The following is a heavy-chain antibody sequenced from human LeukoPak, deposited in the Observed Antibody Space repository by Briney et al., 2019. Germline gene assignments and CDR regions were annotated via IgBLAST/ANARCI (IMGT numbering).Heavy chain of an antibody. J-gene: IGHJ5*02. Sequence: PGGSLRLSCAASGFTFSSYAMHWVRQAPGKGLEWVAVISYDGSNKYYADSVKGRFTISRDNSKNTLYLQMNSLRAEDTAVYYCARESGGHYDFWSGYYNSWFDPWGQGTLVTVSS. CDR1: GFTFSSYA. V-gene: IGHV3-30*01. CDR3: ARESGGHYDFWSGYYNSWFDP. D-gene: IGHD3-3*01. CDR2: ISYDGSNK.